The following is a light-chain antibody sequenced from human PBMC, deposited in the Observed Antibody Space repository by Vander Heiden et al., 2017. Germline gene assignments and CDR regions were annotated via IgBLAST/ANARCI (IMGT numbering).Light chain of an antibody. CDR3: QQSYRTLYT. Sequence: DIQMTQSPSSLSASVGDRVTITCRASQSISSYLNWYQQKPGKAPKLLIYAASSLQSGVPSRFSGSGSGTDFTRTISSLQPEDFATYYCQQSYRTLYTFGQGTKLESK. CDR2: AAS. V-gene: IGKV1-39*01. J-gene: IGKJ2*01. CDR1: QSISSY.